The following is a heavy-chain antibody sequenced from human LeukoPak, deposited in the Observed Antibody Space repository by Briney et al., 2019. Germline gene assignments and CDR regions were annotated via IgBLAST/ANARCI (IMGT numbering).Heavy chain of an antibody. J-gene: IGHJ4*02. D-gene: IGHD5-18*01. CDR3: ARGEYSYGFDY. Sequence: SETLSLTCAVYGGSFSGYYWSWIRQPPGKGLEWIGEINHSGSTNYNPSFKSRVTISVDTSKNQFSLKLSSVTAADTAVYYCARGEYSYGFDYWGQGTLVTVSS. V-gene: IGHV4-34*01. CDR1: GGSFSGYY. CDR2: INHSGST.